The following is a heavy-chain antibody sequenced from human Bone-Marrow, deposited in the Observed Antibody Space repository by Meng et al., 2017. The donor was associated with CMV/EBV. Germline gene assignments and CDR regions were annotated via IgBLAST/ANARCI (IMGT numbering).Heavy chain of an antibody. V-gene: IGHV3-33*01. D-gene: IGHD3-10*01. CDR1: VFIFSSYG. CDR2: IWYDGSDK. Sequence: SVFIFSSYGMHWVRQAPGKGLEWVAAIWYDGSDKFYADSVKGRFTISRDISKNTLYLQMNTLRGEDTAVYYCARDGGMIRGARYFDYWGQGTLVTVSS. J-gene: IGHJ4*02. CDR3: ARDGGMIRGARYFDY.